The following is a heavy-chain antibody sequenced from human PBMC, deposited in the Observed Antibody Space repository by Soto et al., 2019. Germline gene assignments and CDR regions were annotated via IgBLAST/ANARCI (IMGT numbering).Heavy chain of an antibody. D-gene: IGHD6-13*01. CDR3: ASSIAAAQRDYYYGMDV. J-gene: IGHJ6*02. CDR2: IYTSGST. CDR1: GGSISSYY. Sequence: PSETLSLTCTVSGGSISSYYWSWIRQPAGKGLEWIGRIYTSGSTNYNPSPKSRVTMSVDTSKNQFSLKLSSVTAADTAVYYCASSIAAAQRDYYYGMDVWGQGTTVTVSS. V-gene: IGHV4-4*07.